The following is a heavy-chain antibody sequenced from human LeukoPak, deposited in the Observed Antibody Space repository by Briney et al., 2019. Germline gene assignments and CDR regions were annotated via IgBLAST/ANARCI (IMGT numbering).Heavy chain of an antibody. Sequence: PGGSLRLSCAASGFTFSSYEMNWVRQVPGKGLEWVSYISSGGSTMYYADSVKGRFTISRDNAKNSLYLQMNSLRAEDTAVYYCASRGGYSYGHHYWGQGTLVTVSS. CDR2: ISSGGSTM. CDR1: GFTFSSYE. J-gene: IGHJ4*02. CDR3: ASRGGYSYGHHY. V-gene: IGHV3-48*03. D-gene: IGHD5-18*01.